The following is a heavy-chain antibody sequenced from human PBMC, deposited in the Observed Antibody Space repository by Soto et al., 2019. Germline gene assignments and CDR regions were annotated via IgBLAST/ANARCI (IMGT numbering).Heavy chain of an antibody. J-gene: IGHJ4*02. CDR2: INHSGST. V-gene: IGHV4-34*01. CDR1: GGSFSGYY. Sequence: QVQLQQWGAGLLKPSETLSLTCAVYGGSFSGYYWTWIRQPPGTGLEWMGEINHSGSTNYNTSLKSPVTISVDTSKCPFSQKLTSVSVAEPAVYYCARYKTAALFDYWGQGTLVTVSS. CDR3: ARYKTAALFDY. D-gene: IGHD2-21*02.